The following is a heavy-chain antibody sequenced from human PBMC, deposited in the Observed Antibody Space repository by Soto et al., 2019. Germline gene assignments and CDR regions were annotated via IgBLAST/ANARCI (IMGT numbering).Heavy chain of an antibody. CDR1: GYTFTSYA. CDR3: AGSIVVVTALDY. V-gene: IGHV1-3*05. CDR2: INAGNGNT. J-gene: IGHJ4*02. D-gene: IGHD2-21*02. Sequence: QVQLVQSGAEEKKPGASVKVSCKASGYTFTSYAMHWVRQAPGQRLEWMGWINAGNGNTKYSQKWQGRVTITRDTSGSTAYMGLSSLRSEDTAVYYGAGSIVVVTALDYWGQGTLVTVSS.